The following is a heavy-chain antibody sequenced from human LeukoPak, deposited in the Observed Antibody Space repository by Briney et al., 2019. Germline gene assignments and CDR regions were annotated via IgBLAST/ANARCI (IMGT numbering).Heavy chain of an antibody. J-gene: IGHJ6*02. D-gene: IGHD3-9*01. V-gene: IGHV1-18*01. CDR2: ISAYNGNT. CDR3: ARDPTYYDILTGYYSEGYYYYGMDV. Sequence: ASVKVSCKASGYTFTSYGISWVRQAPGQGLEWMGWISAYNGNTNYAQKLQGRVTMTTDTSTSTAYMELRSLRSDDTAVYYCARDPTYYDILTGYYSEGYYYYGMDVWGQGTTVTVSS. CDR1: GYTFTSYG.